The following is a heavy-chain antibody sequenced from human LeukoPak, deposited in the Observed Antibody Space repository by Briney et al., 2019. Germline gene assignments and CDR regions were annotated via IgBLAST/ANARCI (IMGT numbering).Heavy chain of an antibody. V-gene: IGHV3-23*01. CDR3: AKENPVGGTNYFDY. D-gene: IGHD1-26*01. CDR2: ITGSGDST. J-gene: IGHJ4*02. Sequence: GGSLRLSCAASGFIFSTYPMSWVRQAPGKGLEWISAITGSGDSTFYADSVKGRCTISRDNSKNTLSLQMNTLRAEDTAVYYCAKENPVGGTNYFDYWGQGTLVTVSS. CDR1: GFIFSTYP.